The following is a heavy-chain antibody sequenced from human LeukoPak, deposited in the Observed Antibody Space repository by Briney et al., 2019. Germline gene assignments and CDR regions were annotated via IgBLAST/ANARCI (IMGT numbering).Heavy chain of an antibody. CDR2: ISDSGGSA. V-gene: IGHV3-23*01. CDR1: GFTFNTYA. J-gene: IGHJ4*02. Sequence: GGSLRLSCAASGFTFNTYAMSWVRQAPGKGLEWVSAISDSGGSAYYADSVKGRFTISRDNAKNSLYLQMNSLRAEDTAVYYCARGWRYYDWGQGTLVTVSS. D-gene: IGHD3-10*01. CDR3: ARGWRYYD.